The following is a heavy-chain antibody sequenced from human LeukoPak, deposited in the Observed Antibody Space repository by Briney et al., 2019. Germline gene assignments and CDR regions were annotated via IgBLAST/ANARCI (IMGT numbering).Heavy chain of an antibody. Sequence: SETLSLTCTVSGGSISSYYWSWIRQPPGKGLEWIGYIYYSGSTNYNPSLKSRVTISVDTSKNQSSLKLSSVTAADTAVYYCARVRGSYPSWYYYYYMDVWGKGTTVTVSS. D-gene: IGHD1-26*01. CDR2: IYYSGST. V-gene: IGHV4-59*01. CDR3: ARVRGSYPSWYYYYYMDV. CDR1: GGSISSYY. J-gene: IGHJ6*03.